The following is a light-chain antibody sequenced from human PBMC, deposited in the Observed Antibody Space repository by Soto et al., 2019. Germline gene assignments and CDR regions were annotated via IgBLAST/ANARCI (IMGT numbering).Light chain of an antibody. V-gene: IGLV2-14*01. J-gene: IGLJ3*02. CDR3: SSYTSSSTPWV. Sequence: QSALPQPASVSGSPGQSITISCTGTSSDVGGYNYVSWYQQHPGKAPKLMIYEVSNRPSGVSNRFSGSKSGNTASLTISGLQAEDEADYYCSSYTSSSTPWVFGGGTQLTVL. CDR1: SSDVGGYNY. CDR2: EVS.